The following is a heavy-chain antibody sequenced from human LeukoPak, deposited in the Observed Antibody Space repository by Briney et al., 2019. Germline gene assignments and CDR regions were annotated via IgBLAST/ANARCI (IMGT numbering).Heavy chain of an antibody. CDR3: ARVLDTTGTIFDAFDI. V-gene: IGHV3-23*01. CDR2: ISGSGVSA. D-gene: IGHD1-1*01. CDR1: GFTFSIYT. J-gene: IGHJ3*02. Sequence: GGSLRLSCAASGFTFSIYTMTWVRQAPGKGLEWVSAISGSGVSAYYADSLKGRFTISRDNAKNSLYLQMNSLRAEDTAVYYCARVLDTTGTIFDAFDIWGQGTMVTVSS.